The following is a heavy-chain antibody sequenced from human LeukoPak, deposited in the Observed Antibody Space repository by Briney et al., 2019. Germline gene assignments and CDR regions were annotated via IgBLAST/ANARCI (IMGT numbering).Heavy chain of an antibody. CDR3: AKTPYSGSNVDY. Sequence: GGSLRLSCAASGFTFSTYAMNWVRQAPGKGLEWVAFIRYDGSNKYYADSVKGRFTISRDNSKNTLYLQMNSLRAEDTAVYYCAKTPYSGSNVDYWGQGTLVTVSS. CDR1: GFTFSTYA. J-gene: IGHJ4*02. CDR2: IRYDGSNK. D-gene: IGHD1-26*01. V-gene: IGHV3-30*02.